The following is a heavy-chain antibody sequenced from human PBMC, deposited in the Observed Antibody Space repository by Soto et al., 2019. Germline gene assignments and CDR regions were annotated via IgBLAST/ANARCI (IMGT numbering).Heavy chain of an antibody. D-gene: IGHD2-15*01. V-gene: IGHV3-7*01. CDR3: SRDVVVGAKALNY. CDR1: GFTFSSYG. Sequence: GGSLRLSCAASGFTFSSYGMHWVRQVPGKGLEWVANIKEDGSEKHYADSVKGRFTISRDNAKNSLYLQMNSLRVEDTAVYFCSRDVVVGAKALNYWGQGALVTVSS. CDR2: IKEDGSEK. J-gene: IGHJ4*02.